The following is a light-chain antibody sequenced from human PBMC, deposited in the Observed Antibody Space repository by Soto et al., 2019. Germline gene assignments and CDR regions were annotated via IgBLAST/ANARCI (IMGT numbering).Light chain of an antibody. CDR3: QQYNNWPRT. CDR2: GAS. CDR1: QNVSSN. Sequence: EIVLTQSPATLSASPGERATLSCRASQNVSSNLAWYQQKPGQAPRLLIDGASTRASGIPARFSGSGSGTEFTLTISSLQSEDFAVYYCQQYNNWPRTFGHGTKVEIK. J-gene: IGKJ1*01. V-gene: IGKV3-15*01.